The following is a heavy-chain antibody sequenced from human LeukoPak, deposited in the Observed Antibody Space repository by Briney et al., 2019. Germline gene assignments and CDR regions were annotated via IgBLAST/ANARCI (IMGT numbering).Heavy chain of an antibody. CDR2: IYYSGST. D-gene: IGHD6-6*01. CDR3: ARAWQLDY. V-gene: IGHV4-59*01. Sequence: KSSETLSLTCTVSGGSISSYYWSWIRQPPGKGLEWIGYIYYSGSTNYNPSLKSRVTISVDTSKNQSSLKPSSVTAADTAVYYCARAWQLDYWGQGTLVTVSS. J-gene: IGHJ4*02. CDR1: GGSISSYY.